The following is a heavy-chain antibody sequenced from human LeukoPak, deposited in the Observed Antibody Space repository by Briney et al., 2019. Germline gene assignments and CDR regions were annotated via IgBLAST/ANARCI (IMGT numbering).Heavy chain of an antibody. D-gene: IGHD3-10*01. Sequence: TSETLSLTCTVSGGSMNSYYWSWIRQTPGKGLEWIGYISYSGGTSYNPSLKSRVTISVDTSKNQFSLKLSSVTAADTAVYYCAREAGVRGVNYFDYWGQGTLVTVSS. CDR1: GGSMNSYY. CDR3: AREAGVRGVNYFDY. J-gene: IGHJ4*02. V-gene: IGHV4-59*01. CDR2: ISYSGGT.